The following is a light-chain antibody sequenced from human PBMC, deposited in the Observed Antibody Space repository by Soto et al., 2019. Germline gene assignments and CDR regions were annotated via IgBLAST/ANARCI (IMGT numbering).Light chain of an antibody. CDR3: AAWDDSLNAWV. CDR1: SSNIGSNT. CDR2: SNN. J-gene: IGLJ3*02. Sequence: QSVLTQPPSASGTPGQRVTISCSGSSSNIGSNTANWYEHLPGTAPKLVIYSNNQRPSGVPDRFSGSKSGTSASLAISGLQAEDEADYYCAAWDDSLNAWVFGGGTKLTVL. V-gene: IGLV1-44*01.